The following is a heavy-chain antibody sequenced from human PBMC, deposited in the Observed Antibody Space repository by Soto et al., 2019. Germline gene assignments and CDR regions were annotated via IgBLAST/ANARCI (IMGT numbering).Heavy chain of an antibody. CDR2: VYHNGNA. V-gene: IGHV4-30-2*01. CDR1: GGSITTPGYS. D-gene: IGHD3-10*01. CDR3: AARPYYYYGLAPDVHTVVIIGTPTCARHARPGRGTYNYYGMDV. Sequence: TLSLTCTVSGGSITTPGYSWSWVRQPPGKAPEWIGYVYHNGNAYPKPSLKSRVTISLDGAKNQFSLKMTSVTAADTGLYYCAARPYYYYGLAPDVHTVVIIGTPTCARHARPGRGTYNYYGMDVWGQGTTVTVSS. J-gene: IGHJ6*02.